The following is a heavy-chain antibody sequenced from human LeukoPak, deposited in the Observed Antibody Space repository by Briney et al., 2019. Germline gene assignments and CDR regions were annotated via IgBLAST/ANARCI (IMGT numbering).Heavy chain of an antibody. J-gene: IGHJ5*02. Sequence: SETLSLTCAVSGGSISSGGYSWSWIRQPPGKGLEWIGYIYHSGSTYYNPSLKSRVTISVDRSKNQFSLKLSSVTAADTAVYYCARERWDGSGSHGGFDPWGQGTPVTVSS. CDR1: GGSISSGGYS. V-gene: IGHV4-30-2*01. CDR2: IYHSGST. D-gene: IGHD3-10*01. CDR3: ARERWDGSGSHGGFDP.